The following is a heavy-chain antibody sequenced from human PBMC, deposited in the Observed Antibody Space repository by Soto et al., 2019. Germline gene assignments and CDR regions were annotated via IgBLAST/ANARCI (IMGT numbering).Heavy chain of an antibody. J-gene: IGHJ6*02. CDR2: IIPVVETA. CDR3: ASSRGSRSSYYYGLDV. Sequence: GASVKVSCKASGDIFNNYGISWVRQAPGQGLEWMGGIIPVVETAKYTQKFQGRVTITADKSTTTAYMELSSLASEDTAVYYCASSRGSRSSYYYGLDVWGQGTTVTVSS. V-gene: IGHV1-69*06. D-gene: IGHD5-12*01. CDR1: GDIFNNYG.